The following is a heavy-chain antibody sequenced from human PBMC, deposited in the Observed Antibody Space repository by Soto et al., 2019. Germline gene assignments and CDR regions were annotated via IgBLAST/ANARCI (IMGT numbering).Heavy chain of an antibody. Sequence: GGSLRLSCVVSGFTFSSSFMIWVRQAPGEGLEWVSYISSSSSTIYYADSVKGRFTISRDNAKNSLYLQMNSLRDEDTAVYYCARDRAWYDFWSGYGGMDVWGQGTTVTVSS. V-gene: IGHV3-48*02. D-gene: IGHD3-3*01. CDR2: ISSSSSTI. CDR3: ARDRAWYDFWSGYGGMDV. CDR1: GFTFSSSF. J-gene: IGHJ6*02.